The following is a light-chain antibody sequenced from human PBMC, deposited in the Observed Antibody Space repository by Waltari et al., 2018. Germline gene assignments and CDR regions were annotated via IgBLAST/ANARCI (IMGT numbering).Light chain of an antibody. CDR1: SSNIGRDT. Sequence: SVLTQPPSASGTPGQRVTISCSGSSSNIGRDTVNWYPQLPGTAPNLLIYINNHRPSGVPARVSGSKSGTSASLAITGLQSEDEAEYYCAAWAGRLNAWVFGGGTKLTVL. V-gene: IGLV1-44*01. CDR3: AAWAGRLNAWV. J-gene: IGLJ3*02. CDR2: INN.